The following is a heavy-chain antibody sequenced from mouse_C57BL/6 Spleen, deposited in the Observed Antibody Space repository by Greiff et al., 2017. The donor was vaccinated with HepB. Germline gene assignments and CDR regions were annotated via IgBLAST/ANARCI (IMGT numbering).Heavy chain of an antibody. CDR3: ARGDYSNYYFDY. V-gene: IGHV5-17*01. D-gene: IGHD2-5*01. CDR1: GFTFSDYG. J-gene: IGHJ2*01. CDR2: ISSGSSTI. Sequence: EVHLVESGGGLVKPGGSLKLSCAASGFTFSDYGMHWVRQAPEKGLEWVAYISSGSSTIYYADTVKGRFTISRDNAKNTLFLQMTSLRSEDTAMYYCARGDYSNYYFDYWGQGTTLTVSS.